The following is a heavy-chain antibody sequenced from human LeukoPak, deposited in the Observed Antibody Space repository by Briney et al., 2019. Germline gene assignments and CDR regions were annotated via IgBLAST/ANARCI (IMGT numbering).Heavy chain of an antibody. CDR3: AGRLTYYYDSNRAEYFQY. V-gene: IGHV4-39*01. J-gene: IGHJ1*01. CDR1: GGSISSTTYY. CDR2: LYYSGNT. Sequence: SETLSLTCTVSGGSISSTTYYWGWIRQPPGKGLEWVGSLYYSGNTYYNPSLRSRVTISVDTSKNQFSLRLTSVTAADTAVYHCAGRLTYYYDSNRAEYFQYWGQGTLVTVSS. D-gene: IGHD3-22*01.